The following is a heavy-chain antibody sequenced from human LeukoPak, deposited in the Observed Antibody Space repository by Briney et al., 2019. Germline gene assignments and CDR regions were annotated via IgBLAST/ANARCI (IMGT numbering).Heavy chain of an antibody. CDR1: GYSFTNYW. Sequence: GESRKISGKGSGYSFTNYWSGGVRQMPGKGLDWIGLIYPVDSDTRYRPSFQGQVTISADKSISTAYLQWSSLMASDTAIYFCARRDKYCTSTGCYKDAFDIWGQGTMVTVSS. CDR2: IYPVDSDT. CDR3: ARRDKYCTSTGCYKDAFDI. D-gene: IGHD2-2*02. J-gene: IGHJ3*02. V-gene: IGHV5-51*01.